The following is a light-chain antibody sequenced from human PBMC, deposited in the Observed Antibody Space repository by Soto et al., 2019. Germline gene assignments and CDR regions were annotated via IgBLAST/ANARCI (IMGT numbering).Light chain of an antibody. CDR3: QQYGSSPIT. V-gene: IGKV4-1*01. CDR2: WAS. Sequence: DIVMTQSPDSLSVSLGERATMNCKCSRSVLYKSNNKNHLAWYQQKPGQPPQLIIYWASTRESGVPDRFSGSGSGTDFTLTISRLEPEDFAVYYCQQYGSSPITFGQGTRLEIK. J-gene: IGKJ5*01. CDR1: RSVLYKSNNKNH.